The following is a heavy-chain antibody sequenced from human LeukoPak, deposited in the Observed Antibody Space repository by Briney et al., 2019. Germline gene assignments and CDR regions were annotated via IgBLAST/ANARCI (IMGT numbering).Heavy chain of an antibody. CDR1: GYTFTGYY. J-gene: IGHJ1*01. CDR3: ARGFSRLPRYDYVWGSYRDRSAEYFQH. CDR2: INPNSGGT. Sequence: ASVKVSCKASGYTFTGYYMHWVRQAPGQGLEWMGWINPNSGGTNYAQKFQGRVTMTRDTSISTAYMELSRLRSDDTAVYYCARGFSRLPRYDYVWGSYRDRSAEYFQHWGQGTLVTVSS. D-gene: IGHD3-16*02. V-gene: IGHV1-2*02.